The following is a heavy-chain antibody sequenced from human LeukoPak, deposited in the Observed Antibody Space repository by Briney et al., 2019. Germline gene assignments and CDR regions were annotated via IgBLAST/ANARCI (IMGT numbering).Heavy chain of an antibody. V-gene: IGHV4-59*01. CDR3: ARARDQATDYYFDY. D-gene: IGHD1-26*01. J-gene: IGHJ4*02. CDR2: IYYSGST. Sequence: PSETLSLTCTVSGGSISSYYWSWIRQPPGKGLEWIGYIYYSGSTNYNPSLKSRVTISVDTSKNQFSLKLSSVTAADTAVYYCARARDQATDYYFDYWGQGILVTVSS. CDR1: GGSISSYY.